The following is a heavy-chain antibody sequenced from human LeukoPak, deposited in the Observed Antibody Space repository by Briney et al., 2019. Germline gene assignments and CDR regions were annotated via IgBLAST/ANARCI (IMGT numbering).Heavy chain of an antibody. J-gene: IGHJ4*02. V-gene: IGHV3-48*02. D-gene: IGHD3-3*01. CDR3: AREKIVYDSIRYYTFDY. CDR2: ISSSGSTI. CDR1: GFTFNTYN. Sequence: GGSLRLSCAASGFTFNTYNMNWVRQAPGKGLEWLSYISSSGSTIYYADSVKGRFTTSRDNAKNSLYFQMKSLRDEDTAVYYCAREKIVYDSIRYYTFDYWGQGNLVTVSS.